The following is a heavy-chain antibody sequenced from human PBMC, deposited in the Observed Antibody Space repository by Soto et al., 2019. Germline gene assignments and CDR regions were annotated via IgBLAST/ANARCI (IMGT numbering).Heavy chain of an antibody. Sequence: PGGSLRLSCAASEFTFSNYGMNWVRQAPGKGLEWVSYISYTGSTIYYADSVRGRFTISRDNSKNSLYLQMNSLRAEDTAVYYCARGLRNYYDRSGLHYWGQGTLVTVSS. CDR2: ISYTGSTI. J-gene: IGHJ4*02. D-gene: IGHD3-22*01. CDR1: EFTFSNYG. CDR3: ARGLRNYYDRSGLHY. V-gene: IGHV3-48*03.